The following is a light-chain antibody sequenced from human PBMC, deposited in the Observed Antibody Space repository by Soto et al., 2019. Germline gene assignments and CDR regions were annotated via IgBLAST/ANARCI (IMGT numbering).Light chain of an antibody. J-gene: IGLJ1*01. CDR1: SSDVGGYNY. Sequence: QSALTQPASVSGSPGQSITISCTGTSSDVGGYNYVSWYQQHPGKAPKLMIYEVSNRPSGVSNRFSGSKSGNTASLTISGXXXEXXXXXXCSSYTGSSTPYVFGTGTKLTVL. CDR3: SSYTGSSTPYV. CDR2: EVS. V-gene: IGLV2-14*01.